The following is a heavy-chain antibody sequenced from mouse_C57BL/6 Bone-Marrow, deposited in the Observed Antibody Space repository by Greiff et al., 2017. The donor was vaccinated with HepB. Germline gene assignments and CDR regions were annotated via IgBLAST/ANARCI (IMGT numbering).Heavy chain of an antibody. CDR1: GYAFSSSW. Sequence: VHLVESGPELVKPGASVKISCKASGYAFSSSWMNWVKQRPGKGLEWIGRIYHGDGDTNYNGKFKGKATLTTDKSSSTAYMQLSSLTSEDSAVSFCENYTSSSYVYCYYDVWGTGATVTVAS. CDR3: ENYTSSSYVYCYYDV. CDR2: IYHGDGDT. J-gene: IGHJ1*03. V-gene: IGHV1-82*01. D-gene: IGHD1-1*01.